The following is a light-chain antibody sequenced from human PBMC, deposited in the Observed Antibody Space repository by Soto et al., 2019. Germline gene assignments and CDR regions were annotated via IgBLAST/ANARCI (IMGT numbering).Light chain of an antibody. CDR2: AAS. CDR3: QQYYSYPRT. Sequence: AIRMTQSPSSLSASTGDRVTITCRASQGISSYLAWYQQKPGNAPKLLIYAASTLQSGVPSRFSGSGSVTDFNLTISCLQAEDFATYYCQQYYSYPRTFGQGTQVEIK. CDR1: QGISSY. V-gene: IGKV1-8*01. J-gene: IGKJ1*01.